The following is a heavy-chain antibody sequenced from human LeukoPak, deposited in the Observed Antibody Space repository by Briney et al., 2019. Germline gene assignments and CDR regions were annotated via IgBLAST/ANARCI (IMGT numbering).Heavy chain of an antibody. CDR1: GVTFNSYA. Sequence: GASVKVSCKASGVTFNSYAISWVRQAPGQGLEWMGGIIPIFGTANYAQKFQGRVTITADESTSTAYMELSSLRSEDTAVYYCARGHPHYGGNPYYFDYWGQGTLVTVSS. CDR2: IIPIFGTA. CDR3: ARGHPHYGGNPYYFDY. J-gene: IGHJ4*02. V-gene: IGHV1-69*13. D-gene: IGHD4-23*01.